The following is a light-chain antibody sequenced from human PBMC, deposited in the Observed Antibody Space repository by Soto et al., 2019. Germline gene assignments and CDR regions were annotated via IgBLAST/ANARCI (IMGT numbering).Light chain of an antibody. J-gene: IGKJ4*01. CDR1: QSVSSY. CDR2: AVS. V-gene: IGKV3-20*01. CDR3: QQYVTSPLT. Sequence: VVLTRSPGTLSLSPGERATLSGRASQSVSSYLAWYQQKPGQAPRTLIYAVSSRATGIPDRFSGSGSGTDFTLTISRLETEDFAVYYCQQYVTSPLTFGGGTKVDTK.